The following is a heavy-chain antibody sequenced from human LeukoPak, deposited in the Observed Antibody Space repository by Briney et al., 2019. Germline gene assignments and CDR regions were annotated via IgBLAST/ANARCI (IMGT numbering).Heavy chain of an antibody. CDR1: GFTFSSYA. D-gene: IGHD3-10*01. CDR3: AREAYGSGSYADY. Sequence: GGSLRLSCAASGFTFSSYAMHWVRQAPGKGLEWVAVISYAGSNKYYADSVKGRFTISRDNSKNTLYLQMNSLRAEDTAVYYCAREAYGSGSYADYWGQGTLVTVSS. V-gene: IGHV3-30*04. CDR2: ISYAGSNK. J-gene: IGHJ4*02.